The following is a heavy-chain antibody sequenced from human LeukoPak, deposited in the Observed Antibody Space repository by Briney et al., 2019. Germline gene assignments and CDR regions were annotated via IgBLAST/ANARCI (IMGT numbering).Heavy chain of an antibody. CDR3: ARWGSSSLYYYYMDV. Sequence: GESLKISCKGSGYTFTNYWVGWVRQMPGKGLEWMGIFYPRDSDTKYSPSFQGQVTISADKSINTAYLQWSSLKASDTAIYYCARWGSSSLYYYYMDVWGKGTTVTVSS. CDR2: FYPRDSDT. CDR1: GYTFTNYW. J-gene: IGHJ6*03. V-gene: IGHV5-51*01. D-gene: IGHD6-6*01.